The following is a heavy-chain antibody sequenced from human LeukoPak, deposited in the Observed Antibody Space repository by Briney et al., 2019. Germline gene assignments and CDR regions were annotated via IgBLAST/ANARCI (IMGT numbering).Heavy chain of an antibody. D-gene: IGHD2-8*01. CDR3: ARLADIVLMPNYYYMDV. V-gene: IGHV5-51*01. CDR2: IYPGDSDT. J-gene: IGHJ6*03. Sequence: GESLKISCKGSGYSFTSYWIGWVRQMPGKGLEWMGIIYPGDSDTRYSPSFQGQVTISADKSISTAYLQWSSLKASGTAMYYCARLADIVLMPNYYYMDVWGKGTTVTVSS. CDR1: GYSFTSYW.